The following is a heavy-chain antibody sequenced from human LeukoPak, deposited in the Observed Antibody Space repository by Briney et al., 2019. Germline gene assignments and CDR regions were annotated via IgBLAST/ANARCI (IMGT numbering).Heavy chain of an antibody. J-gene: IGHJ3*02. CDR3: ARGEYYYDSPDAFDI. CDR2: MFFSGST. Sequence: PSETLSLTCTVSGDSISSRSYFWGWIRQPPGKGLEWIGSMFFSGSTNYNPSLKSRVTISVDTSKNQFSLKLSSVTAADTAVYYCARGEYYYDSPDAFDIWGQGTMVTVSS. V-gene: IGHV4-39*01. CDR1: GDSISSRSYF. D-gene: IGHD3-22*01.